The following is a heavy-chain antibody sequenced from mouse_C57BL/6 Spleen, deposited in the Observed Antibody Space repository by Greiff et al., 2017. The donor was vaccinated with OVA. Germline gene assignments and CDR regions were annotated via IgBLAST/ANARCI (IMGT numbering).Heavy chain of an antibody. CDR3: ARYHYYGKNFDY. V-gene: IGHV1-69*01. CDR1: GYTFTSYW. J-gene: IGHJ2*01. CDR2: IDPSDSYT. D-gene: IGHD1-1*01. Sequence: VQLQQPGAELVMPGASVKLSCKASGYTFTSYWMHWVKQRPGQGLEWIGEIDPSDSYTNYNQKFKGKSTLTVDKSSSTAYMQLSSLTSEDSAVYYCARYHYYGKNFDYWGQGTTLTVSS.